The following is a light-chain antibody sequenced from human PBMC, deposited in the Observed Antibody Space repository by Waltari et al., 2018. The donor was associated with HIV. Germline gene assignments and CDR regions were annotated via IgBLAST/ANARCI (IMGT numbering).Light chain of an antibody. V-gene: IGKV3-15*01. CDR1: QGVGGD. CDR2: GTS. CDR3: QHYNHWPLI. J-gene: IGKJ4*01. Sequence: EVVMTQSPATLSVSPGERVTLSCRASQGVGGDVAWYQQAPCQAPRLLIYGTSTRATSIPARFSGSGAGTECTLTISSLQSEDFAVYYCQHYNHWPLIFGGGTKVEIK.